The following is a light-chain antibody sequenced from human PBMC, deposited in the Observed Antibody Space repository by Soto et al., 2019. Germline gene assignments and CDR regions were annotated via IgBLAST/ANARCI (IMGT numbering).Light chain of an antibody. CDR3: QQTYNTPRT. V-gene: IGKV1-39*01. CDR1: QNIGFY. J-gene: IGKJ1*01. Sequence: DIQMTQSPSSLSASVGDSLTITCRASQNIGFYLNWYQQKPGKAPNLLIYAASSLQSGVPSRFSGRRSGTDFTLTISSLQPEDFAAYYGQQTYNTPRTFGQGTKVEIK. CDR2: AAS.